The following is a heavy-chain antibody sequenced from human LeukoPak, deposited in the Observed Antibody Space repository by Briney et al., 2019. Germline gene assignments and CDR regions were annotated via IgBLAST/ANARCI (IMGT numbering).Heavy chain of an antibody. CDR2: ISYSGST. CDR3: ARHKGGTTYDY. Sequence: SETLSLTCTVSGGSISSYYWSWIRQPPGKGLEWIGYISYSGSTNYNASLQSRVTMSVDMSKNEFSLKVRFVTAADTAVYYCARHKGGTTYDYWGQGTLVTVSS. V-gene: IGHV4-59*08. CDR1: GGSISSYY. D-gene: IGHD1-7*01. J-gene: IGHJ4*02.